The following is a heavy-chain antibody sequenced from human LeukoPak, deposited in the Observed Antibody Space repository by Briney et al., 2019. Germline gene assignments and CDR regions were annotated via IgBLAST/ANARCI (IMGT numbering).Heavy chain of an antibody. Sequence: GGYLRLSCVASGFTVSSNYMSWVRQAPGKGLEWVSVIYSGGTTDYKDSVKDRFIISRDNSKNTLYLQMNSLRAEDTAVYYCAKEMATMNAFDIWGQGTMVTVSS. CDR2: IYSGGTT. J-gene: IGHJ3*02. V-gene: IGHV3-66*01. CDR1: GFTVSSNY. D-gene: IGHD5-24*01. CDR3: AKEMATMNAFDI.